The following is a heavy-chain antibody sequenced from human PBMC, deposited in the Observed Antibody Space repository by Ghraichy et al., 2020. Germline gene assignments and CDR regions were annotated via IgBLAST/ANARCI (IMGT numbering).Heavy chain of an antibody. V-gene: IGHV3-15*07. CDR1: GFSLSNAW. CDR3: FGAAY. D-gene: IGHD3-10*01. CDR2: IKSKTGGGPA. Sequence: GGSLRLSCAASGFSLSNAWMNWVRQAPGKGLGWVGRIKSKTGGGPAEYAAHVNGRFTISRDDSKNTLYLKMASLKTEDTALYSCFGAAYWGQGALVTVSS. J-gene: IGHJ4*02.